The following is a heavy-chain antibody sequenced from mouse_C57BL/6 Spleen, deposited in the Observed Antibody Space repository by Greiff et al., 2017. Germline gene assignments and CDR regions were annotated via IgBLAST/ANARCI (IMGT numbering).Heavy chain of an antibody. Sequence: VHLVESGAELARPGASVKMSCKASGYTFTSYTMHWVKQRPGQGLEWIGYINPSSGYTKYNQKFKDKATLTADKSSSTAYMQLSSLTSEDSAVYYCARNDYLFDYWGQGTTLTVSS. D-gene: IGHD2-4*01. J-gene: IGHJ2*01. CDR1: GYTFTSYT. V-gene: IGHV1-4*01. CDR2: INPSSGYT. CDR3: ARNDYLFDY.